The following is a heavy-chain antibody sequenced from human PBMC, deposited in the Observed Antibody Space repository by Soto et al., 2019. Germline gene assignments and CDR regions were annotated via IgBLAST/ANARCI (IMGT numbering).Heavy chain of an antibody. CDR3: ARDDWDAVYYHGMYV. D-gene: IGHD2-21*01. CDR2: IIPIFGTA. Sequence: SVKVSCKASGGTFSSYAISWVRQAPGQGLEWMGGIIPIFGTANYAQKFQGRVTITADESTSTAYMELSSLRSEDTAVYYCARDDWDAVYYHGMYVWGQGTTGTVSS. V-gene: IGHV1-69*13. CDR1: GGTFSSYA. J-gene: IGHJ6*02.